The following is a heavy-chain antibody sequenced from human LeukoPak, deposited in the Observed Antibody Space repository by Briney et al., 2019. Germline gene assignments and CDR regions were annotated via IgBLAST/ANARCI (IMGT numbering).Heavy chain of an antibody. CDR1: GFTVSSNY. D-gene: IGHD3-10*01. V-gene: IGHV3-66*01. Sequence: PGGSLRLSCAASGFTVSSNYMNWVRQAPGKGLEWVSVIYSGGGTYYGDSVKGRFTFSRDNSKNTVYLQMNSLRAEDTAVYYCARESGSGSRGFDYWGQGTLVTVFS. J-gene: IGHJ4*02. CDR2: IYSGGGT. CDR3: ARESGSGSRGFDY.